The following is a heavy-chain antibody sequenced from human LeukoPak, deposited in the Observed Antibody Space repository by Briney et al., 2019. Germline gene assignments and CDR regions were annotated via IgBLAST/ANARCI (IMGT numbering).Heavy chain of an antibody. CDR3: ARRSAADCDY. Sequence: ASVKVSCKASGYTFTGYYMHWVRQPPGQGLEWMGWINPNSGDANYAQKFQGRVTMTRDTSISTAYMELTSLISDDTAVYYCARRSAADCDYWGQGTLVTVSS. J-gene: IGHJ4*02. CDR1: GYTFTGYY. CDR2: INPNSGDA. D-gene: IGHD2-15*01. V-gene: IGHV1-2*02.